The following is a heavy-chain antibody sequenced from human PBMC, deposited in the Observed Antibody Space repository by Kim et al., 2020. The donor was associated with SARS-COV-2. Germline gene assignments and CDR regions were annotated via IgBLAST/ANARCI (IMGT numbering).Heavy chain of an antibody. V-gene: IGHV3-66*01. Sequence: SVKGRFNIARENYKNALYLQMNRLRAEDTAVYYCARDGSYGDYYYYGMDVWGQGTTVTVSS. CDR3: ARDGSYGDYYYYGMDV. D-gene: IGHD4-17*01. J-gene: IGHJ6*02.